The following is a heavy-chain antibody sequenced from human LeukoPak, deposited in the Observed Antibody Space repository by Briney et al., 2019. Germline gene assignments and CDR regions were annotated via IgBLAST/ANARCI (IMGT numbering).Heavy chain of an antibody. CDR3: LRDKAGSFYGSGGYHFYYNGMDV. D-gene: IGHD3-10*01. CDR2: IYHTGFT. Sequence: SETLSLTCIVSNYSINSGHYWGWIRQPPGKGLEWIGSIYHTGFTYSNPSLTSRLTMSIDASKNEFSLKLTSVTAADTAIYYCLRDKAGSFYGSGGYHFYYNGMDVWGQGTAVTVSS. J-gene: IGHJ6*02. CDR1: NYSINSGHY. V-gene: IGHV4-38-2*02.